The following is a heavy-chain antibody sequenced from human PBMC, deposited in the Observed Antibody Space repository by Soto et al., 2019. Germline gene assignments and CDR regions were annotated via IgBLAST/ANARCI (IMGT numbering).Heavy chain of an antibody. D-gene: IGHD1-26*01. CDR1: GFTFTDYP. Sequence: AGGSLRLSCAASGFTFTDYPMSWVRQAPGKGLEWVSVISSTGGSTYYADSVKGRFTISRDNSKNTLYLHVNSLRAEDTAIYYCAKRSPSGTYYFDFWGQGTLVTVSS. J-gene: IGHJ4*02. CDR3: AKRSPSGTYYFDF. V-gene: IGHV3-23*01. CDR2: ISSTGGST.